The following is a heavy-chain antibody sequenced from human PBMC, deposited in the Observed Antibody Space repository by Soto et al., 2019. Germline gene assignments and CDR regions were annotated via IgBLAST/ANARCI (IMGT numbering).Heavy chain of an antibody. CDR3: ARDPNPHVNWFDP. J-gene: IGHJ5*02. CDR1: GGSIGGGDYY. CDR2: IYYSGST. Sequence: SETLSLTCTVSGGSIGGGDYYWSWIRQPPGKGLEWIGYIYYSGSTYYNPSLKSRVTISVDTSKNQFSLKLSSVTAADAAVYYCARDPNPHVNWFDPWGQGTLVTVSS. V-gene: IGHV4-30-4*01.